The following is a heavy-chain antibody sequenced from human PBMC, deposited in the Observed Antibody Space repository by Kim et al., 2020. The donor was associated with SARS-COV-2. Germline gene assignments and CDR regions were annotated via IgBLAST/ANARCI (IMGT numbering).Heavy chain of an antibody. CDR1: GASITTANYF. D-gene: IGHD2-21*02. J-gene: IGHJ3*01. Sequence: SETLSLTCTVSGASITTANYFWGWIRQQPGKGLEWIGYIRHSGTPYYSPSLKSRITISLDRSTNLFSLWLTSVTAADTAVYYCARAVDTARDSDAFDFWG. CDR3: ARAVDTARDSDAFDF. V-gene: IGHV4-31*03. CDR2: IRHSGTP.